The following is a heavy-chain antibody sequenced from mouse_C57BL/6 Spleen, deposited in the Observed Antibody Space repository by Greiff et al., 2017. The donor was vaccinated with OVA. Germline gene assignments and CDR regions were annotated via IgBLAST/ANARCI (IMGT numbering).Heavy chain of an antibody. D-gene: IGHD2-2*01. CDR1: GYTFTSYW. J-gene: IGHJ4*01. CDR3: AILSMVTTKGLYAMDY. CDR2: INPSSGYT. Sequence: QVQLQQSGAELAKPGASVKLSCKASGYTFTSYWMHWVKQRPGQGLEWIGYINPSSGYTKYNQKFKDKATLTADKSSSTAYMQLSSLTYEDSAVYYCAILSMVTTKGLYAMDYWGQGTSVTVSS. V-gene: IGHV1-7*01.